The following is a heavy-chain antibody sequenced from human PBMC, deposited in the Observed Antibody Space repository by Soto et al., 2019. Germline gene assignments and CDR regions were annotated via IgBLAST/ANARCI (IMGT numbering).Heavy chain of an antibody. J-gene: IGHJ4*02. CDR2: INAGNGNT. CDR1: GYTFTGYA. D-gene: IGHD6-19*01. Sequence: QVQLVQSGAEEKKPGASVKVSCKASGYTFTGYAMHWVRQAPGQRLEWMGWINAGNGNTKYSQKLQGRVTVTSDTSATTAYLELSSLCSEDTAVYYCARALAVPADFDYWRQGTLVTVPS. V-gene: IGHV1-3*05. CDR3: ARALAVPADFDY.